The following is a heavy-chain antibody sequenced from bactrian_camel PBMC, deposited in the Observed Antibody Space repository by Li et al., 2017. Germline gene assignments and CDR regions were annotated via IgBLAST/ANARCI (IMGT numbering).Heavy chain of an antibody. D-gene: IGHD8*01. CDR3: AALSYPNEYVSYRFSY. CDR1: GFTFDDSD. Sequence: QLVESGGGSVQAGGTLRLSCTASGFTFDDSDMGWYRQAPGNKCELIVTFSNDGRLWYADSVKGRFTTSRDNAENTVYLQLGNLKPEDTAMYYCAALSYPNEYVSYRFSYWGQGTQVTVS. J-gene: IGHJ4*01. CDR2: FSNDGRL. V-gene: IGHV3S55*01.